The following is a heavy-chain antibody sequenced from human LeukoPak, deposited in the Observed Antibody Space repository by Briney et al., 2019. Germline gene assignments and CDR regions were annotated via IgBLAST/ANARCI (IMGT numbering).Heavy chain of an antibody. V-gene: IGHV4-4*08. CDR2: IYTSGST. CDR3: ARGLYYDFWSGYPYFDY. D-gene: IGHD3-3*01. J-gene: IGHJ4*02. Sequence: SETLSLTCTVSGGSISSYYWSWIRQPPGKGLEWIGRIYTSGSTNYNPSLKSRVTISVDTSKNQFSLKLSSVTAADTAVYYCARGLYYDFWSGYPYFDYWGQGTLVTVSS. CDR1: GGSISSYY.